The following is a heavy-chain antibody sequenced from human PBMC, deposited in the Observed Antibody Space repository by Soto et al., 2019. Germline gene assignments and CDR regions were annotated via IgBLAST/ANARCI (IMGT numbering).Heavy chain of an antibody. J-gene: IGHJ4*02. D-gene: IGHD3-10*01. CDR3: ARWSVWFGEVLQHLDY. CDR2: IYYSGST. V-gene: IGHV4-31*03. Sequence: SETLSLTCTVSGGSISSGGYYWSWIRQHPGKGLEWIGYIYYSGSTYYNPSLKSRVTISVDTSKNQFSLKLSSVTAADTAVYYCARWSVWFGEVLQHLDYWGQGTLVTVSS. CDR1: GGSISSGGYY.